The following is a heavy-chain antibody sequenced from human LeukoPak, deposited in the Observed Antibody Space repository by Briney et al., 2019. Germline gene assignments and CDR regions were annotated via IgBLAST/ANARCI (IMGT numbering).Heavy chain of an antibody. CDR1: GFTFSSDW. CDR3: AREGMYYYDSSGLSTHFDY. J-gene: IGHJ4*02. V-gene: IGHV3-7*01. Sequence: GGALRLSCAASGFTFSSDWMSWVRQAPGKGLEWVANIKQDGSEKYYVDSVKGRFTISRDNAKNSRYLQMNSLRAEDTAVYYCAREGMYYYDSSGLSTHFDYWGQGTLVTVSS. CDR2: IKQDGSEK. D-gene: IGHD3-22*01.